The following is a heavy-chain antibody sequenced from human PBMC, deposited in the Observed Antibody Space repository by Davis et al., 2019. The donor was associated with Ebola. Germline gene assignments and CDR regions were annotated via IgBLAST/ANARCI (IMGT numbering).Heavy chain of an antibody. CDR3: ARGSGSYLIWFDP. CDR1: GFILTNYA. CDR2: INAGNGNT. Sequence: ASVKVSCKASGFILTNYAIHWVRQAPGQRLEWMGWINAGNGNTKYSQKFQGRVTITRDTSASTAYMELSSLRSEDTAVYYCARGSGSYLIWFDPWGQGTLVTVSS. D-gene: IGHD1-26*01. V-gene: IGHV1-3*01. J-gene: IGHJ5*02.